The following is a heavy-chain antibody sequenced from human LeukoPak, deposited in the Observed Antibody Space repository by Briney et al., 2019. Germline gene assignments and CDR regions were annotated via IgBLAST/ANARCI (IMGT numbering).Heavy chain of an antibody. D-gene: IGHD2-2*01. CDR1: AFTFSSYW. CDR2: IKQDGSEK. V-gene: IGHV3-7*01. J-gene: IGHJ4*02. Sequence: GGSLRLSCAASAFTFSSYWMSWVRQAPGKGLEWVANIKQDGSEKYYVDSVKGRFTISRDNAKNSLYLQMNSLRAEDTAVYYCARESIVVVPAAFYFDYWGQGTLVTVSS. CDR3: ARESIVVVPAAFYFDY.